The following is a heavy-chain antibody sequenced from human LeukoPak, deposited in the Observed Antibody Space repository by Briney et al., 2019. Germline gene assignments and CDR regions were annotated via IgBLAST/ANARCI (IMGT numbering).Heavy chain of an antibody. CDR2: IKQDGSAK. V-gene: IGHV3-7*02. D-gene: IGHD6-13*01. CDR3: ATTTRSSSWDY. Sequence: GGSLRLSCAASGFTFSTYWMVWFRQAPGKGLEWMANIKQDGSAKQYVDSVKGRFTISRDNGNNLVYLQMNSLRVEDTGVYYCATTTRSSSWDYWGQGTLVTVSS. J-gene: IGHJ4*02. CDR1: GFTFSTYW.